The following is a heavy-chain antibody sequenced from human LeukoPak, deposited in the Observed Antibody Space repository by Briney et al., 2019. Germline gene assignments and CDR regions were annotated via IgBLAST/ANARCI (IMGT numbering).Heavy chain of an antibody. D-gene: IGHD1-26*01. CDR3: ARGYTGTQYGEVY. Sequence: PGGSLRLFCAASGFTFSSHWMHWVRQAPGKGLVWVSRIKSDGRTTDYADSVKGRFTISRDNAKNTLYLHMNSLTADDTAVYYCARGYTGTQYGEVYWGQGTLVTVSS. J-gene: IGHJ4*02. CDR1: GFTFSSHW. V-gene: IGHV3-74*01. CDR2: IKSDGRTT.